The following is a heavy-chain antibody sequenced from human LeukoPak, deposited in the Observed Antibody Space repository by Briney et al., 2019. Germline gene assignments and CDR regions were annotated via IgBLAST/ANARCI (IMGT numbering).Heavy chain of an antibody. J-gene: IGHJ5*02. D-gene: IGHD5-24*01. Sequence: PGGSLRLSCVASGFSLSGFAMSWVRQAPGKGPKWVSGMVTSGTTYYSDSVKGRFTISRDSSKNTLYLQMKSVRPEDTAVYSCAKDLTYNDGRWEFDPWGQGTLVTVSS. V-gene: IGHV3-23*01. CDR3: AKDLTYNDGRWEFDP. CDR2: MVTSGTT. CDR1: GFSLSGFA.